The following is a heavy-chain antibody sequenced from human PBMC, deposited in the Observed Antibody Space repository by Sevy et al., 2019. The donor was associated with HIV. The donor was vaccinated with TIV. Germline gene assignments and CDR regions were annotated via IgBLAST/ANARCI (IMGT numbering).Heavy chain of an antibody. CDR1: GFTFSNYA. CDR2: MSGRGDST. J-gene: IGHJ3*02. V-gene: IGHV3-23*01. Sequence: GGSLRLSCAASGFTFSNYAMSWVRQAPGKGLEWVSGMSGRGDSTYYVDSVKGRFTISRDISKNTVYMQMNSLRAEDTAVYYCAKDRITVIGDAFDMGGQGTMVTVSS. CDR3: AKDRITVIGDAFDM. D-gene: IGHD3-10*02.